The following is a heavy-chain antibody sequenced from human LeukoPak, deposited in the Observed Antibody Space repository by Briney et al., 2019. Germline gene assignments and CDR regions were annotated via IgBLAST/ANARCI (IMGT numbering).Heavy chain of an antibody. Sequence: GGSLRLSCAASGFTLSSYAMSWVRQGPGKGLEWVSAISVSGNTYHADSVEGRFTISRDNSKNTLYLQMNSLRAADTAVYYCARDKGTSYLSSFDYWGQGTLVTVSS. CDR1: GFTLSSYA. J-gene: IGHJ4*02. CDR2: ISVSGNT. CDR3: ARDKGTSYLSSFDY. D-gene: IGHD6-6*01. V-gene: IGHV3-23*01.